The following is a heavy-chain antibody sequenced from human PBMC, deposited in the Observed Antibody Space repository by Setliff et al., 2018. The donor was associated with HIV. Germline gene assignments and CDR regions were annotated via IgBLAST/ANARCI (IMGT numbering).Heavy chain of an antibody. CDR3: ARTRSGGSSVYYYYYMDV. V-gene: IGHV1-8*01. CDR2: MNPDSGNT. CDR1: GYTSTSYD. D-gene: IGHD2-15*01. J-gene: IGHJ6*03. Sequence: ASVKVSCKASGYTSTSYDINWVRQATGQGLEWMGWMNPDSGNTGSAQNFQGRLTITWNTSISTAYMELGSLGFDDTAVYFCARTRSGGSSVYYYYYMDVWGQGTAVTAP.